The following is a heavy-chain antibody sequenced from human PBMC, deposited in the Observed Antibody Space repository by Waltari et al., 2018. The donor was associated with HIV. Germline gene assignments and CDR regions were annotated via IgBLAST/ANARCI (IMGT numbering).Heavy chain of an antibody. J-gene: IGHJ4*02. Sequence: EVQLVESGGGLVKPGGSLRLSCAASGFIFSNAWMSWVRQAPGKGLEWVGGIKSKSEGGTKDYAAPVKGRFTISRDDSKNTLYLQMNTLKTEDTAVYYCTTGAEDLWRVYWGQGNLVTVSS. CDR3: TTGAEDLWRVY. CDR1: GFIFSNAW. V-gene: IGHV3-15*01. CDR2: IKSKSEGGTK. D-gene: IGHD3-10*01.